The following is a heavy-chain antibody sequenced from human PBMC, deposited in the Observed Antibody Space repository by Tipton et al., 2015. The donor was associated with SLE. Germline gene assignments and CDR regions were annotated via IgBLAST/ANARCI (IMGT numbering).Heavy chain of an antibody. V-gene: IGHV4-61*09. Sequence: TLSLTCTVSGGSISSGSYYWSWIRQPAGKGLGWIGYIYTSGSTNYNPSLKSRVTISVDTSKNQFSLRLSSVTAADTAVYYCARVQIPSSRNWFDPWGQGTLVTVSS. CDR1: GGSISSGSYY. D-gene: IGHD6-13*01. CDR3: ARVQIPSSRNWFDP. J-gene: IGHJ5*02. CDR2: IYTSGST.